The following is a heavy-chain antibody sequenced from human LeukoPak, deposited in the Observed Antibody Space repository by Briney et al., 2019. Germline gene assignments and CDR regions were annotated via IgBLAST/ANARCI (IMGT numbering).Heavy chain of an antibody. D-gene: IGHD6-6*01. CDR1: GFPFSGYA. J-gene: IGHJ4*02. CDR2: ISYDGNNK. CDR3: AKDLHDFSNSCFDY. Sequence: GGSLRLSCAASGFPFSGYAMHWVRQAPGKGLEWVALISYDGNNKYYADSVKGRFTISRDNAKKSLYLQMSSLRAEDTAIYYCAKDLHDFSNSCFDYWGQGSLVTVSS. V-gene: IGHV3-30-3*01.